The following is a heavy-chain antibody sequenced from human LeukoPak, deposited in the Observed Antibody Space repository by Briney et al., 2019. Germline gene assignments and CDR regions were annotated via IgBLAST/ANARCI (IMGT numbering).Heavy chain of an antibody. CDR1: GGTFSSYA. Sequence: ASVKVSCKVSGGTFSSYAISWVRQAPGQGPEWMGGIIPIFGTASYAQKFQGRVTITADESTGTAYMELSSLRSEDTAVYYCARAYSSNWYYFDYWGQGALVTVSS. V-gene: IGHV1-69*01. CDR2: IIPIFGTA. D-gene: IGHD6-19*01. J-gene: IGHJ4*02. CDR3: ARAYSSNWYYFDY.